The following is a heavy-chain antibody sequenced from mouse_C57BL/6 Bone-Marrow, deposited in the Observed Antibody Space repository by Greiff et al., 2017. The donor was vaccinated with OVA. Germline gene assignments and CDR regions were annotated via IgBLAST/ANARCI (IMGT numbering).Heavy chain of an antibody. CDR1: GYTFTSYW. J-gene: IGHJ1*03. CDR2: INPSNGGT. V-gene: IGHV1-53*01. D-gene: IGHD1-1*01. CDR3: ARERNYYGSSYYWYFDV. Sequence: QVQLQQPGAELVMPGASVKLSCKASGYTFTSYWMHWVKQRPRQGLEWIGNINPSNGGTNYNEKFKSKATLTVDKSSSTAYMQLSSLTSEDSAVYYCARERNYYGSSYYWYFDVWGTGTTVTVSS.